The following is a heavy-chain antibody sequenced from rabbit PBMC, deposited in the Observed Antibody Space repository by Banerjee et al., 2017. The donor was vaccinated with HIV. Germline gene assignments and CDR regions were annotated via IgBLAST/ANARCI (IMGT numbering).Heavy chain of an antibody. Sequence: QKQLVESGGGLVQPEGSLTLTCKASGFTLSSYWMWWVRQAPGKGLEWIACIGAGSSGTTYYASWAKGRFTISKTSSTTVTLQMTSLTAVDTATYFCARDLAGVIGWNFDLWGPGTLVT. CDR1: GFTLSSYW. CDR3: ARDLAGVIGWNFDL. CDR2: IGAGSSGTT. J-gene: IGHJ4*01. V-gene: IGHV1S45*01. D-gene: IGHD4-1*01.